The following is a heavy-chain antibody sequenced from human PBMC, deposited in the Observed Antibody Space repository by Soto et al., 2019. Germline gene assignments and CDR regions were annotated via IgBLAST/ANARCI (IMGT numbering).Heavy chain of an antibody. CDR2: INPSGGST. D-gene: IGHD2-15*01. V-gene: IGHV1-46*01. CDR1: FTSYY. CDR3: ARVDCSGGSCYGGY. J-gene: IGHJ4*02. Sequence: FTSYYMHWVRQAPGQGLEWMGIINPSGGSTSYAQKFQGRVTMTRDTSTSTVYMELSSLRSEDTAVYYCARVDCSGGSCYGGYWGQGTLVTVSS.